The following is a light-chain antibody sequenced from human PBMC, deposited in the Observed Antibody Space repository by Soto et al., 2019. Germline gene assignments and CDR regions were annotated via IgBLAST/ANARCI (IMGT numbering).Light chain of an antibody. Sequence: QSVLTQPASVSGSPGQSITISCTGTSSDVGSYNPVSWYQQHPGKAPKLMIYEGSKRPSGVSNRFSGSKSGNTASLTISGFQAEDEADYYCGSYAGITTPWVFGTGTKATAL. CDR3: GSYAGITTPWV. CDR2: EGS. V-gene: IGLV2-23*01. CDR1: SSDVGSYNP. J-gene: IGLJ1*01.